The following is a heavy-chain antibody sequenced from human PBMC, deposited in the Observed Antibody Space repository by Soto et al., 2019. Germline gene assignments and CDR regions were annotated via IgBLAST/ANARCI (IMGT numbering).Heavy chain of an antibody. CDR2: ISSRSSSI. CDR3: ARSDYASYFDS. Sequence: EVKLVESGGGLVQPGGSLRLSCAASGFTFSSYSMNWVRQAPGKGMDWVSYISSRSSSIYYADSVAGRFTISRDNAQNSLSLQMNSLRDEHTAVYYCARSDYASYFDSWGQGNLVAVAS. V-gene: IGHV3-48*02. D-gene: IGHD4-17*01. J-gene: IGHJ4*02. CDR1: GFTFSSYS.